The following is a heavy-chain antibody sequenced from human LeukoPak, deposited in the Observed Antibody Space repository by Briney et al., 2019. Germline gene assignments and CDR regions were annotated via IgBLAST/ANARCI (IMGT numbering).Heavy chain of an antibody. Sequence: TGGSLRLSCAASGFTFSSYAMHWVRQAPGKGLEWVAVISYDGSNKYYADSVKGRFTISRDNSKNTLYLQMNSLRAEDTAVYYCARGGGSYYGRFDYWGQGTLVTVSS. D-gene: IGHD1-26*01. J-gene: IGHJ4*02. V-gene: IGHV3-30*04. CDR1: GFTFSSYA. CDR2: ISYDGSNK. CDR3: ARGGGSYYGRFDY.